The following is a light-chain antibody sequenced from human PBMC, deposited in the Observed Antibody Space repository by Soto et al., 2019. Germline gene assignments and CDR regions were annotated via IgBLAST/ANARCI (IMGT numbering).Light chain of an antibody. CDR2: DVS. CDR1: QSMYSW. Sequence: DIQLTQSPSTLSASVGDRVTITCRASQSMYSWLAWYQQKPGKAPKLLIYDVSTLQSGVPSRFSGSGSGTEFTLTISSLQPDDFATYYCHQYNTYSSWTFGQGTKVEIK. V-gene: IGKV1-5*01. J-gene: IGKJ1*01. CDR3: HQYNTYSSWT.